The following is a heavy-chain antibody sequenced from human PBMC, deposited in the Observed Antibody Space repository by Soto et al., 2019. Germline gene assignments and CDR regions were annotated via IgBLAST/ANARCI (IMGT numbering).Heavy chain of an antibody. Sequence: SETLSLTCTVSGGSISSSSYYWGWIRQPPGKGLEWIGSIYYSGSTYYNPSLKSRVTISVDTSKNQFSLKLSSVTAADTAAYYCARRSPSVTTPGLTFYYYYYMDVWGKGTTVTVSS. CDR1: GGSISSSSYY. V-gene: IGHV4-39*01. J-gene: IGHJ6*03. CDR2: IYYSGST. CDR3: ARRSPSVTTPGLTFYYYYYMDV. D-gene: IGHD4-4*01.